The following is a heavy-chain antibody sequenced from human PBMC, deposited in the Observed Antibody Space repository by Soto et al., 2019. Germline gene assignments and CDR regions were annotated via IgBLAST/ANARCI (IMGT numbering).Heavy chain of an antibody. CDR3: AKEPESGYVLDY. J-gene: IGHJ4*02. D-gene: IGHD3-3*01. CDR2: ISYDGSNK. Sequence: QVQLVESGGGVVQPGRSLRLSCAASGFTFSSCGMQWVRQAPGKGLEWVTFISYDGSNKYYANSVKGRFTISRDNSKNTVYLQMNSLRAEDTAVYYCAKEPESGYVLDYWGQGTLVSVSA. V-gene: IGHV3-30*18. CDR1: GFTFSSCG.